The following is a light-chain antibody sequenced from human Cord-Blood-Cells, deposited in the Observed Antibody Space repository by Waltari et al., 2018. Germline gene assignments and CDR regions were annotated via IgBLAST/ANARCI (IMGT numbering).Light chain of an antibody. CDR1: QGISSY. CDR2: AAS. CDR3: QQLNSYPT. Sequence: DIQLTQSPSFLSASVGDRVTITCRASQGISSYLAWYQQKPGKAPKLLIYAASTLQSGVPSRFSGSGSGIEFTLTISSLQPEDFATYYCQQLNSYPTFGGGTKVEIK. J-gene: IGKJ4*01. V-gene: IGKV1-9*01.